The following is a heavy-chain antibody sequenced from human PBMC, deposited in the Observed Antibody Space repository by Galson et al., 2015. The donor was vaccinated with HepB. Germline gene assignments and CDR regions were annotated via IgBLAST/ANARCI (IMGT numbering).Heavy chain of an antibody. CDR1: GFTFSDYY. Sequence: SLRLSCAASGFTFSDYYMSWIRQAPGKGLEWVSYISSSGSTIYYADSVKGRFTISRDNAKNSLYLQMNSLRAEDTAVYYCARDMGRNAYCGGDCYSVAFDIWGQGTMVTVSS. CDR2: ISSSGSTI. D-gene: IGHD2-21*02. CDR3: ARDMGRNAYCGGDCYSVAFDI. J-gene: IGHJ3*02. V-gene: IGHV3-11*01.